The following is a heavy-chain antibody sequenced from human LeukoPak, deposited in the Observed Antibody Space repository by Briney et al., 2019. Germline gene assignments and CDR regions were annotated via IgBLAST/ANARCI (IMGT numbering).Heavy chain of an antibody. CDR1: GGSISSYY. Sequence: ETLSLTCTVSGGSISSYYWSWIRQPPGRGLEWVGRIKSKTDGGTTDYAAPVKGRFTISRDDSKNTLYLQMNSLKTEDTAVYYCTTSDELLSGAGGYWGQGTLVTVSS. CDR3: TTSDELLSGAGGY. D-gene: IGHD2-2*01. J-gene: IGHJ4*02. V-gene: IGHV3-15*01. CDR2: IKSKTDGGTT.